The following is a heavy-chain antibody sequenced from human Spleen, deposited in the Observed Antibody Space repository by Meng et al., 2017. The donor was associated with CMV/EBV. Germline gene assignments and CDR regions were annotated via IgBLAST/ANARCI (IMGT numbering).Heavy chain of an antibody. CDR2: IHYSGST. Sequence: SETLSLTCPVSGGSISSSSYFWGWIRQPPGKGLEWIGTIHYSGSTYYNPSLESRVTMSVDTSVNQFSLKLSSVTAADTAVYYCARYIRYCSSTNCPSPFDYWGQGTLVTVSS. J-gene: IGHJ4*02. CDR3: ARYIRYCSSTNCPSPFDY. V-gene: IGHV4-39*01. CDR1: GGSISSSSYF. D-gene: IGHD2-2*01.